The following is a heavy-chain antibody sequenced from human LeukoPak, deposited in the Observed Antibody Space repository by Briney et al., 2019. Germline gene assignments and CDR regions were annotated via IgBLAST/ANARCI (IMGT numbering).Heavy chain of an antibody. Sequence: GRSLRLSCAASGFTFSSYSMNWVRQPPGKGLECVSSIRSRSSYIYYADSVKGRFTISRDNAKNSLYLQMNSLRAEDRAVYYCARVSIAAAVTPYYCDYWGQGTLVTVSS. J-gene: IGHJ4*02. D-gene: IGHD6-13*01. V-gene: IGHV3-21*01. CDR2: IRSRSSYI. CDR3: ARVSIAAAVTPYYCDY. CDR1: GFTFSSYS.